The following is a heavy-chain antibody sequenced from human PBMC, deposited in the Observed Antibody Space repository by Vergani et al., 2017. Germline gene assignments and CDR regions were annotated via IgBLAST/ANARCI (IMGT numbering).Heavy chain of an antibody. V-gene: IGHV4-39*01. CDR2: IYYSGST. Sequence: QLQLQESGPGLVKPSATLSLTCSVSGASIRSSNYYWGWIRHPPGKGLEWIASIYYSGSTYYNPSLKSRVTISVDTSKNQFSLKLSSVTAADTAVYFCARHSTVEWLVKLGWIDPGGQGILVTVSS. J-gene: IGHJ5*02. D-gene: IGHD6-19*01. CDR3: ARHSTVEWLVKLGWIDP. CDR1: GASIRSSNYY.